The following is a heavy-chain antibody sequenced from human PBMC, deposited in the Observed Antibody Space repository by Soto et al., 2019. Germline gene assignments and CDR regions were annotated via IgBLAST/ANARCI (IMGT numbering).Heavy chain of an antibody. CDR2: ISYDGSNK. V-gene: IGHV3-30*18. D-gene: IGHD4-17*01. CDR1: GFTFSSYG. CDR3: AKILQLGDYAYYYYGMDV. Sequence: QVQLVESGGGVVQPGRSLRLSCAASGFTFSSYGMHWVRQAPGKGLEWVAVISYDGSNKYYADSVKGRFTISRDNSKNTLYLQMNSLRAEYTAVYYCAKILQLGDYAYYYYGMDVWGQGTTVNVAS. J-gene: IGHJ6*02.